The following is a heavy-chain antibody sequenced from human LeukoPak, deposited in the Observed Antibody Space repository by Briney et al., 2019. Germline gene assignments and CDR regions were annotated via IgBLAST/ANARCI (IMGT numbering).Heavy chain of an antibody. CDR3: ARSSGWYHRGPDYYYYYMDV. J-gene: IGHJ6*03. Sequence: GGSLRLSCAASGFTFSSYAMSWVRQAPGKGLEWVSSISSTSSYIYYADSVKSRFTISRDNAKNSLYLQMNSLRAEDTAVYYCARSSGWYHRGPDYYYYYMDVWGKGTTVTVS. CDR1: GFTFSSYA. D-gene: IGHD6-19*01. V-gene: IGHV3-21*01. CDR2: ISSTSSYI.